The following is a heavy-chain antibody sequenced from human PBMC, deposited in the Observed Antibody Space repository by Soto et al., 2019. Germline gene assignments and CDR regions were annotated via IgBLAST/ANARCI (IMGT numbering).Heavy chain of an antibody. CDR3: ASLIAAAGPPHSPRYYYGMDV. D-gene: IGHD6-13*01. CDR2: IIPIFGTA. V-gene: IGHV1-69*13. Sequence: GASVKVSCKASGGTFSSYAISWVRQAPGQGLEWMGGIIPIFGTADYAQKFQGGVTITADESTSTAYMELSSLRSEDTAVYYCASLIAAAGPPHSPRYYYGMDVWGQGTTVTVSS. J-gene: IGHJ6*02. CDR1: GGTFSSYA.